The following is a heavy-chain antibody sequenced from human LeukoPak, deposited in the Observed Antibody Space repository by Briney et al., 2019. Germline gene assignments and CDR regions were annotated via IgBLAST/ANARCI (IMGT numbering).Heavy chain of an antibody. CDR3: ARDGDCINGVCWTDFDY. V-gene: IGHV3-23*01. D-gene: IGHD2-8*01. Sequence: GGSLRLSCAASRFTFSRYAMSWVRQAPGKGLEWVSAISGSGGTTYYADSVKGRFTISRDNSKNTLYLQMNSLRAEDTAVYYCARDGDCINGVCWTDFDYWGQGTLVTVSS. CDR2: ISGSGGTT. J-gene: IGHJ4*02. CDR1: RFTFSRYA.